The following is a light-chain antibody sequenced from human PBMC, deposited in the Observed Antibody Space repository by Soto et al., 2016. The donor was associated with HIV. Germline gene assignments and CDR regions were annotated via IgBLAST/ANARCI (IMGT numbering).Light chain of an antibody. V-gene: IGKV1-6*01. J-gene: IGKJ2*01. CDR1: QGIKNE. CDR2: STS. Sequence: AIQMTQFPSSLSAFVGDRVTITCRASQGIKNELAWYQQRPGKAPKLLIYSTSSLGSEVPSRFSGSASGTDFTLTISSLQPEDSASYFCLQDYDRPYTFGQGPSWRSN. CDR3: LQDYDRPYT.